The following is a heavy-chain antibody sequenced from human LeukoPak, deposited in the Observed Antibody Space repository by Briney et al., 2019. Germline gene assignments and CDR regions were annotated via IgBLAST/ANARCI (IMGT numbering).Heavy chain of an antibody. J-gene: IGHJ4*02. CDR2: IKHSGST. CDR1: VGSFSVYY. Sequence: SETLSLTCAVYVGSFSVYYWSWIRQPPGKGREWSGEIKHSGSTNYNPSLKSRVTISVDTSKNQFSLKLSSVTAADTAVYYCASYEIRSGPAARGIDYWGQGTLVTVSS. CDR3: ASYEIRSGPAARGIDY. D-gene: IGHD2-2*01. V-gene: IGHV4-34*01.